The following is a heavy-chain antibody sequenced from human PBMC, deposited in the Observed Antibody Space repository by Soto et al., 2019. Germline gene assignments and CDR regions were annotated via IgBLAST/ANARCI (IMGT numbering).Heavy chain of an antibody. D-gene: IGHD6-25*01. CDR3: ARDSKDLAAFDY. Sequence: SETLSLTCTVSGGSISSYYWSWIRQPPGKGLEWIGNIYYSGITYYNPSLKSRVTISVDMSKNQFSLKLSSVTAADTAVYYCARDSKDLAAFDYWGQGILVTVSS. CDR2: IYYSGIT. CDR1: GGSISSYY. V-gene: IGHV4-59*08. J-gene: IGHJ4*02.